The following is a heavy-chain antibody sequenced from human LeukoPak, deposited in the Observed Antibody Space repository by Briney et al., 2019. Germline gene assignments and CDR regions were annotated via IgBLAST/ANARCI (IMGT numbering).Heavy chain of an antibody. CDR1: GGSISSNSYY. CDR3: ARHDYGDYLTNYFDY. Sequence: SETLSLTCTISGGSISSNSYYWGWIRQPPGKGLKWIGSIYYSGSTYYNPSLKSRVTISVDTSKNQFSLKLSSVTAADTAVYYCARHDYGDYLTNYFDYWGQGTLVTVSS. J-gene: IGHJ4*02. V-gene: IGHV4-39*01. D-gene: IGHD4-17*01. CDR2: IYYSGST.